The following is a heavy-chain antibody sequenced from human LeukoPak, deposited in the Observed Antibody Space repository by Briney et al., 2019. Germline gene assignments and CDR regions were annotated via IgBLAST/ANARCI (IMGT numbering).Heavy chain of an antibody. CDR2: VYPTNPET. Sequence: GESLKISCKGSGYIFTNYWIAWVRQMPGKGLEWMGIVYPTNPETRYSPSFQGQVTISADKSSSTGYLQWSSLKASDTAMYYCARHRYSGSDTQGFDYWGQGTLVTVSS. CDR3: ARHRYSGSDTQGFDY. V-gene: IGHV5-51*01. J-gene: IGHJ4*02. CDR1: GYIFTNYW. D-gene: IGHD5-12*01.